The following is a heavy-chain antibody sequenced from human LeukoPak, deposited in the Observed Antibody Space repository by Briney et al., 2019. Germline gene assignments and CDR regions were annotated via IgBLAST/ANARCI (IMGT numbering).Heavy chain of an antibody. D-gene: IGHD2-2*01. V-gene: IGHV4-34*01. CDR3: ARGYQLLAFDP. CDR2: INHSGST. Sequence: SETLSLTCAVYGGSFSGYYWSWIRQPPGKGLEWIGEINHSGSTNYNPSLKSRVTISVDTSKNQFSLKLSSVTAADTAVYYCARGYQLLAFDPWGQGTLVTVSS. J-gene: IGHJ5*02. CDR1: GGSFSGYY.